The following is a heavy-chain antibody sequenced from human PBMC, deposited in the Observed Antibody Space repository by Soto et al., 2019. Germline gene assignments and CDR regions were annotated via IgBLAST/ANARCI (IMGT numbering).Heavy chain of an antibody. J-gene: IGHJ6*03. CDR3: ARSIDFHCSNGVCSYYYYMEV. Sequence: SETLSLTCTVSGGSISSYYWSWIRQPPGKGLEWIGYIYYSGSTNYNPSLKSRVTISVDTSKNHFSLKLSSVTAADTAVYYCARSIDFHCSNGVCSYYYYMEVSGKGTTVTVSS. CDR2: IYYSGST. D-gene: IGHD2-8*01. CDR1: GGSISSYY. V-gene: IGHV4-59*08.